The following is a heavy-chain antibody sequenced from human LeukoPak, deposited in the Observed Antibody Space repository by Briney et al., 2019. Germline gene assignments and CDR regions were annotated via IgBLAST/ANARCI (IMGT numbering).Heavy chain of an antibody. CDR2: IYYSGST. Sequence: SETLSLTCTVSGGTISSYYWSWIRQPPGKGLEWIGYIYYSGSTNYKPSLKSRVTISVDTSKNQFSLKLSSVTAADTAVYYCARGTKWEPYAFDIWGQGTMVTVSS. V-gene: IGHV4-59*01. CDR1: GGTISSYY. CDR3: ARGTKWEPYAFDI. J-gene: IGHJ3*02. D-gene: IGHD1-26*01.